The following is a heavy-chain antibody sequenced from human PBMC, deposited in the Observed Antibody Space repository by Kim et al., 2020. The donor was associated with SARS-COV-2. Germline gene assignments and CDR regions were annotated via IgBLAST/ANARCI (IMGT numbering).Heavy chain of an antibody. CDR2: IYPGDSDT. J-gene: IGHJ6*02. V-gene: IGHV5-51*01. CDR1: GYSFTSYW. Sequence: GESLKISCKGSGYSFTSYWIGWVRQMPGKGLEWMGIIYPGDSDTRYSPSFQGQVTISADKSISTAYLQWSSLKASDTAMYYCARLSYGDFPYYYGMDVWGQGTTVTVS. CDR3: ARLSYGDFPYYYGMDV. D-gene: IGHD4-17*01.